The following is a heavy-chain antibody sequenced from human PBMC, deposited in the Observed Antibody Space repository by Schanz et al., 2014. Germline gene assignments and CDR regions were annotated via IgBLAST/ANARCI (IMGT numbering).Heavy chain of an antibody. V-gene: IGHV1-18*01. CDR3: AKDQSPYTNSSDVRYFDD. CDR1: GYTFTSYG. J-gene: IGHJ4*02. Sequence: QVQLVQSGAEVKKPGASVKVSCKASGYTFTSYGISWVRQAPGQGLEWMVWISPYNGNTNYAQKLQGRVTITADTSTSTAYMELRRVRSDDTAVYYCAKDQSPYTNSSDVRYFDDWGQGSLVTVSS. D-gene: IGHD6-6*01. CDR2: ISPYNGNT.